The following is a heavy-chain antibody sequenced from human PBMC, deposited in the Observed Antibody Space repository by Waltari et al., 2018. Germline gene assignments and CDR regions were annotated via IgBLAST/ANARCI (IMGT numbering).Heavy chain of an antibody. Sequence: QVQLQESGQGLVKPSGTLSLTCAVSGDSISGNYWWSWVRQSPEKGLEWIGQVYHSGKTHYNPSLQSRVTISVDKPKNQFSLNLNSVTAADTAVYYCAGDRAIGLFFDYWGRGTLVTVYS. D-gene: IGHD2-2*01. V-gene: IGHV4-4*02. J-gene: IGHJ4*02. CDR2: VYHSGKT. CDR1: GDSISGNYW. CDR3: AGDRAIGLFFDY.